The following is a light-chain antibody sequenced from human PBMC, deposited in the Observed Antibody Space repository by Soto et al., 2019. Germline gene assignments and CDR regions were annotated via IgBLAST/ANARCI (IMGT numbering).Light chain of an antibody. V-gene: IGKV1-17*03. CDR3: LHHHNFPIT. CDR1: QGISNH. Sequence: DIQMTQSPSAMSASVGDKVTITCRASQGISNHLVWFQQKPGQVPKRLINDASVLQPGVSSRFSGSGSGTDFTLTISSLQPEDFATYYCLHHHNFPITFGQGTRLEIK. CDR2: DAS. J-gene: IGKJ5*01.